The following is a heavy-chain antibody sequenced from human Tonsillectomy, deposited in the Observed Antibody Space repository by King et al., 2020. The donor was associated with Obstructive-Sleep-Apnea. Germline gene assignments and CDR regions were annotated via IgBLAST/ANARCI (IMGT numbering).Heavy chain of an antibody. CDR1: GFTFSSYS. CDR3: ARGSGRRFGELSYYYYGMDV. D-gene: IGHD3-10*01. J-gene: IGHJ6*02. CDR2: ISSSSSTI. V-gene: IGHV3-48*04. Sequence: VQLVESGGGLVQPGGSLRLSCAASGFTFSSYSMNWVRQAPGKGLEWVSYISSSSSTIYYADSVKGRFTISRDNAKNSLYLQMNSLRAEDTAVYYCARGSGRRFGELSYYYYGMDVWGQGTTVTVSS.